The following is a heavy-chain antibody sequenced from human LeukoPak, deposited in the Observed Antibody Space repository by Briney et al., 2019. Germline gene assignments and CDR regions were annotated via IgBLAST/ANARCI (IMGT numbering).Heavy chain of an antibody. D-gene: IGHD6-13*01. J-gene: IGHJ4*02. CDR2: IYTSGST. CDR3: ASTGIAAAGSDY. Sequence: SETLSLTCTVSGGSISGGSYYWSWIRQPAGKGLEWIGRIYTSGSTNYNPSLKSRVTISVDTSKNQFSLKLSSVTAADTAVYYCASTGIAAAGSDYWGQGTLVTVSS. V-gene: IGHV4-61*02. CDR1: GGSISGGSYY.